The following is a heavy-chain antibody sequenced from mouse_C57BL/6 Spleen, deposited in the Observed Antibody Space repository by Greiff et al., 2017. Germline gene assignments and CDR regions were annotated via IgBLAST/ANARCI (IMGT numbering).Heavy chain of an antibody. Sequence: QVHVKQSGPELVKPGASVKISCKASGYAFSSSWMNWVKQRPGKGLEWIGRIYPGDGDTNYNGKFKGKATLTADKSSSTAYMQLSSLTSEDAAVDVCARDSDYYGSSYWGQGTTLTVSS. V-gene: IGHV1-82*01. CDR1: GYAFSSSW. J-gene: IGHJ2*01. D-gene: IGHD1-1*01. CDR3: ARDSDYYGSSY. CDR2: IYPGDGDT.